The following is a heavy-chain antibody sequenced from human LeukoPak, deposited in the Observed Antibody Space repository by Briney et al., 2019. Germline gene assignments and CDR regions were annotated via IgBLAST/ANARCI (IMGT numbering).Heavy chain of an antibody. V-gene: IGHV4-59*01. CDR2: LYYSGST. D-gene: IGHD1-14*01. CDR3: ARGKPHPKHEIFDY. CDR1: GGSISSYY. Sequence: SETLSLTCAVSGGSISSYYWTWIRQPPGKGLEWIGYLYYSGSTYYNPSLKSRVTISVDTSKNHFSLKLTSVTAADTAVYYCARGKPHPKHEIFDYWGQGTLVTVSS. J-gene: IGHJ4*02.